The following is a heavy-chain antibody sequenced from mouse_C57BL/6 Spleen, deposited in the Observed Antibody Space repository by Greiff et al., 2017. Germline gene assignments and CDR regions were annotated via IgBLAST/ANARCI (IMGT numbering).Heavy chain of an antibody. CDR1: GYTFTSYW. Sequence: VQLQQPGAELVRPGSSVKLSCKASGYTFTSYWMHWVKQRPIQGLEWIGNIDPSDSETHYNQKFKDKATLTVDKSSSTAYMQLSSLTSEDSAVYYCARKRADYYGSSPYWYFDVWGTGTTVTVSS. J-gene: IGHJ1*03. CDR3: ARKRADYYGSSPYWYFDV. V-gene: IGHV1-52*01. CDR2: IDPSDSET. D-gene: IGHD1-1*01.